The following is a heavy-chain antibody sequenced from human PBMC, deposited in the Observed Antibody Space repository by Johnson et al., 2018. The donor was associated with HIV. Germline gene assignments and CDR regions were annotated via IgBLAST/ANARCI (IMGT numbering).Heavy chain of an antibody. D-gene: IGHD1-1*01. J-gene: IGHJ3*02. Sequence: QVQLVESGGGLVQPGGSLRLSCAASGFTFSSYYMSWVRQAPGKGLEWVAVISYDGSNKYYADSVKGRFTISRDNSKNTLDLQMNILRVEDAAVYYCATSTASDAFDIWGQGTMVTVSS. CDR1: GFTFSSYY. V-gene: IGHV3-30*04. CDR3: ATSTASDAFDI. CDR2: ISYDGSNK.